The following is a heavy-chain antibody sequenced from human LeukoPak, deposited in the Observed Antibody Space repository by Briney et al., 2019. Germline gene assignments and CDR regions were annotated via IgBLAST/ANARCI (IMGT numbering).Heavy chain of an antibody. CDR1: GYTFTSYG. J-gene: IGHJ6*02. CDR3: ARGLQVRRYFDWLLRNQPQYYYGMDV. Sequence: ASVKVSFKASGYTFTSYGISWVRQAPGQGLEWMGWISAYNGNTNYAQKLQGRVTMTTDTSTSTAYMELRSLRSDDTAVYYCARGLQVRRYFDWLLRNQPQYYYGMDVWGQGTTVTVSS. V-gene: IGHV1-18*01. CDR2: ISAYNGNT. D-gene: IGHD3-9*01.